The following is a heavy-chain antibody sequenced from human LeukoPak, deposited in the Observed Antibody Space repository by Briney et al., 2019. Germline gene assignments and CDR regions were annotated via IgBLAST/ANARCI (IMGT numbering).Heavy chain of an antibody. CDR1: GGSISSYY. Sequence: SETLSLTCTVSGGSISSYYWSWIRQPAGKGLEWIGRIYSSGSTNYNPSLKSRVTMSVDTSKNRFSLKVSSVTAADTAVYYCARVFSYGDHNDYWGQGTLVTVSS. D-gene: IGHD4-17*01. J-gene: IGHJ4*02. CDR3: ARVFSYGDHNDY. CDR2: IYSSGST. V-gene: IGHV4-4*07.